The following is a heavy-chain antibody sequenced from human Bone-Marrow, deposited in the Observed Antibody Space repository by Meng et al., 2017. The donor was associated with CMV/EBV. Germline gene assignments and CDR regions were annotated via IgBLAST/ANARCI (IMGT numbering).Heavy chain of an antibody. D-gene: IGHD5-12*01. J-gene: IGHJ4*02. Sequence: SVKVSCKASGGTFSSYAISWVRQAPGQGLEWMGGIIPIFGTANYAQKFQGRVTITTDESTNTGYMELSGLRSDDTAVYFCAREGYSYGQYYFDYWGQGTLVTVSS. CDR2: IIPIFGTA. CDR3: AREGYSYGQYYFDY. CDR1: GGTFSSYA. V-gene: IGHV1-69*05.